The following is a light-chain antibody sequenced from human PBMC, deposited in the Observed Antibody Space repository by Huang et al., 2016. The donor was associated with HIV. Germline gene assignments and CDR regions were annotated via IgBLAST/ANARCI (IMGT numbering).Light chain of an antibody. J-gene: IGKJ4*01. CDR3: QQYGGSRLT. Sequence: EIVLTQSPGTLSLSPGERATLSCRASQSVSSNYLAWYQQKPGQAPRLLIYGASSRATGIPDRFSGSGSGTDFTLTISRLEPEDFAVYYCQQYGGSRLTFGGGTKVEIK. V-gene: IGKV3-20*01. CDR2: GAS. CDR1: QSVSSNY.